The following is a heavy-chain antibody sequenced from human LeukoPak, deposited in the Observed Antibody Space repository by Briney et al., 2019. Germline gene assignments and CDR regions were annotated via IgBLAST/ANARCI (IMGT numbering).Heavy chain of an antibody. Sequence: SQTLSLTCTVSGGSISSGSYYWSWIRQPAGKGLEWIGRIYTSGSTNYNPSLKSRVTISVDTSKNQFSLKLSSVTAADTAVYYCARGLFLGIAVAGSWGQGTLVTVSS. D-gene: IGHD6-19*01. CDR1: GGSISSGSYY. CDR2: IYTSGST. CDR3: ARGLFLGIAVAGS. J-gene: IGHJ4*02. V-gene: IGHV4-61*02.